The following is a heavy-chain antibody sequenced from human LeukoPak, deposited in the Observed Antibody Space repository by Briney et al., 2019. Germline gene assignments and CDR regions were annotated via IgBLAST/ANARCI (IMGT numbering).Heavy chain of an antibody. CDR1: GGSFSGYY. D-gene: IGHD3-22*01. V-gene: IGHV4-34*01. CDR2: INHSGST. J-gene: IGHJ4*02. Sequence: SETLSLTCAVCGGSFSGYYWSWIRQPPGKGLEWIGEINHSGSTNYNPSLKSRVTISVDTSKNQFSLKLSSVTAADTAVYYCARLSGYYPPSDYWGQGTLVTVSS. CDR3: ARLSGYYPPSDY.